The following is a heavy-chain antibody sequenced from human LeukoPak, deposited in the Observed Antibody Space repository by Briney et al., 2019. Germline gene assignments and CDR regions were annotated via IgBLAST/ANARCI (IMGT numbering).Heavy chain of an antibody. CDR2: IYYSGST. V-gene: IGHV4-59*08. CDR3: ASRSSWYHFDY. Sequence: SETLSLTCTVSGGSISCYYWSWIRQPPGKGLEWIGYIYYSGSTNYNPSLKSRVTISVDTSKNQFSLKLSSVTAADTAVYYCASRSSWYHFDYWGQGTLVTVSS. CDR1: GGSISCYY. D-gene: IGHD6-13*01. J-gene: IGHJ4*02.